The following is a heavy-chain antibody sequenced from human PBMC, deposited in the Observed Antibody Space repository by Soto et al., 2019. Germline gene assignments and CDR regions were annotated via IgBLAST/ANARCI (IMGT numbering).Heavy chain of an antibody. CDR3: ARSGNWNYASDY. V-gene: IGHV1-3*01. J-gene: IGHJ4*02. CDR2: INGGTGQT. D-gene: IGHD1-7*01. Sequence: ASVKVSCKASGYTFTTHAMHWVRQAPGQSLEWMGWINGGTGQTKHSQRFQDRVTMTTDTSTNTAYMEMRSLRSDDTAVYYCARSGNWNYASDYWGQGTLVTVSS. CDR1: GYTFTTHA.